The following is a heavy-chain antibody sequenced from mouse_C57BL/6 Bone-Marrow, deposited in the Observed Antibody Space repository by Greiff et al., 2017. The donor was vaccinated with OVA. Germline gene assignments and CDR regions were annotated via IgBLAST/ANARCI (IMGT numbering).Heavy chain of an antibody. CDR2: SRNKANDYTT. CDR3: ARDGYYYAMDY. J-gene: IGHJ4*01. V-gene: IGHV7-1*01. CDR1: GFTFSDFY. Sequence: EVKLVESGGGLVQSGRSLRLSCATSGFTFSDFYMEWVRQAPGKGLEWIAASRNKANDYTTEYSASVKGRFIVSRDTSQSILYLQMNALRAEDTAIYYCARDGYYYAMDYWGRGTSVTVSS.